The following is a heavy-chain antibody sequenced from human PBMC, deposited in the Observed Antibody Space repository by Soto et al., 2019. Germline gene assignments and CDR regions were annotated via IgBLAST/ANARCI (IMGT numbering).Heavy chain of an antibody. Sequence: QLQLQESGPGLVKPSETLSLTCTVSGGSISEKYWNWVRQPPGKGLEWIGLILANGNTAYNPSLKSRVTMSVDASKNQFSLRLTSMTAADTAVYYCVASLAASGLNWLDPWGRGTLVTVSS. CDR2: ILANGNT. D-gene: IGHD6-13*01. V-gene: IGHV4-4*07. J-gene: IGHJ5*02. CDR3: VASLAASGLNWLDP. CDR1: GGSISEKY.